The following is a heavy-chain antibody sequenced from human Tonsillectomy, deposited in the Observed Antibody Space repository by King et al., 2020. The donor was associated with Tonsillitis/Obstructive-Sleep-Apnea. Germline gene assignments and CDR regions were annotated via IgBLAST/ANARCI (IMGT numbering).Heavy chain of an antibody. V-gene: IGHV4-4*02. J-gene: IGHJ5*02. Sequence: VQLQESGPGLVKPSGTLSLTCAVSGGSISSSNWWSWFRQPPGKGLEGIGEIYHSGGTNYNPSLQSRVTLSVEKSKNQFSLKLSSVTAADTAVYYCARDSMVGIPLRFDPWGQGTLVTVSS. CDR1: GGSISSSNW. D-gene: IGHD1-26*01. CDR2: IYHSGGT. CDR3: ARDSMVGIPLRFDP.